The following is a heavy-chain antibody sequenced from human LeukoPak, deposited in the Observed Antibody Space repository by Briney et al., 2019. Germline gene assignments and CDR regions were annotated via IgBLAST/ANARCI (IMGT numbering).Heavy chain of an antibody. CDR3: ARGTGAMDV. Sequence: PGGSLRLSCAVSGFTFDDYAMAWVRQAPGKGLEWVSDINWNGGRTGYADSMKGRFTISRDNAKNSLYLQMNSLRAEDTAVYYCARGTGAMDVWGKGTTVTVSS. J-gene: IGHJ6*03. D-gene: IGHD1-1*01. CDR1: GFTFDDYA. V-gene: IGHV3-20*04. CDR2: INWNGGRT.